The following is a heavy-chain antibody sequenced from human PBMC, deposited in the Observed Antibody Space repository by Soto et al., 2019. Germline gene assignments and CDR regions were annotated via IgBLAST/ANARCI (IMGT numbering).Heavy chain of an antibody. CDR1: GGSISSSSYY. D-gene: IGHD3-10*01. V-gene: IGHV4-39*01. CDR2: IYYSGST. J-gene: IGHJ6*02. CDR3: ARGRAWSYYGSGRYYYGMDV. Sequence: SETLSLTCTVSGGSISSSSYYWGWIRQPPGKGLEWIGSIYYSGSTYYNPSLKSRVTISVDTSKNQFSLKLSSVTAADTAVYYCARGRAWSYYGSGRYYYGMDVWGQGTTVTVSS.